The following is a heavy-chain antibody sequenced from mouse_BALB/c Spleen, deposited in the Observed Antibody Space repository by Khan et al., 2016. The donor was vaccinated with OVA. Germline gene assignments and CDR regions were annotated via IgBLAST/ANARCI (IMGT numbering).Heavy chain of an antibody. CDR3: AREGDDGGLAY. CDR1: GFTFTDYY. V-gene: IGHV5-12*02. Sequence: EVELVESGGGFMQPGGSLKLSCATSGFTFTDYYMYWVRQTPEKRLEWVAHISNRGTTTYYPDTLRGRFTISRDNAKNTLYLQMSRLKSEDTAIYYCAREGDDGGLAYWGQGTLVTVSA. CDR2: ISNRGTTT. D-gene: IGHD2-3*01. J-gene: IGHJ3*01.